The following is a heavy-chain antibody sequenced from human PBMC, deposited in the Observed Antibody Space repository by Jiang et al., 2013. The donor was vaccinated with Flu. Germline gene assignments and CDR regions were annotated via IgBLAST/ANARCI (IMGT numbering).Heavy chain of an antibody. J-gene: IGHJ5*02. CDR3: AISRGIVVVVAATGWFDP. D-gene: IGHD2-15*01. CDR1: TFSSYA. Sequence: TFSSYAISWVRQAPGQGLEWMGGIIPIFGTANYAQKFQGRVTITADESTSTAYMELSSLRSEDTAVYYCAISRGIVVVVAATGWFDPWGQGTLVTVSS. CDR2: IIPIFGTA. V-gene: IGHV1-69*01.